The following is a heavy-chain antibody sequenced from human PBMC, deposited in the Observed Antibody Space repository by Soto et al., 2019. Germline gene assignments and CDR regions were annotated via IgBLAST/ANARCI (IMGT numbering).Heavy chain of an antibody. V-gene: IGHV1-69*02. CDR1: GGTFSSYT. D-gene: IGHD4-17*01. CDR3: ARGTPIDYGDYVGYFDY. J-gene: IGHJ4*02. Sequence: QVQLVQSGAEVKKPGSSVKVSCKASGGTFSSYTISWVRQAPGQGLEWMGRIIPILGIANYAQKFQGRVTITADKSTSTAYMELSSLRSEDTAVYYCARGTPIDYGDYVGYFDYWGQGTLVTVSS. CDR2: IIPILGIA.